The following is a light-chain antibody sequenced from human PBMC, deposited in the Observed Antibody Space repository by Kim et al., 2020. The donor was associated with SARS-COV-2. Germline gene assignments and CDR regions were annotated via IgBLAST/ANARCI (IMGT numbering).Light chain of an antibody. V-gene: IGKV3-20*01. CDR1: QSVSSSY. CDR3: QQYGSSPWT. J-gene: IGKJ1*01. CDR2: GAS. Sequence: EIVLTQSPGTLCLSPGERATLSCRASQSVSSSYLAWYQQKPGQAPRLLIYGASSRATGIPDRFSGSGSGTDFTLTISRLEPEDFAVYYCQQYGSSPWTFGQGTKADIK.